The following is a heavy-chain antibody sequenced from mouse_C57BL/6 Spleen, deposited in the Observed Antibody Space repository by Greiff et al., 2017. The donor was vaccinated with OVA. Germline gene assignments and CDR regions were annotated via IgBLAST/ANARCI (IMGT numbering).Heavy chain of an antibody. CDR2: IWRGGST. CDR1: GFSLTSYG. Sequence: QVQLKESGPGLVQPSQRLSITCTVSGFSLTSYGVHWVRQSPGKGLEWLGVIWRGGSTDYNAAFMSRLSITKDNSKSQVFFKMNSLQADDTAIYYCAILTTVVANWYFDVWGTGTTVTVSS. D-gene: IGHD1-1*01. V-gene: IGHV2-5*01. CDR3: AILTTVVANWYFDV. J-gene: IGHJ1*03.